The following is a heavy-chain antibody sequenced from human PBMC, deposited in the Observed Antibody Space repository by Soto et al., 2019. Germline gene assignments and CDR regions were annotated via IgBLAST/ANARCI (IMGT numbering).Heavy chain of an antibody. CDR1: GYTFINYA. CDR3: AKSPRGEMATA. J-gene: IGHJ5*02. V-gene: IGHV1-18*01. CDR2: INTYNGNT. D-gene: IGHD5-12*01. Sequence: QVQLVQSGPEVKKPGASVKVSCKASGYTFINYAITWVRQAPGQGLEWMGWINTYNGNTNYAENLQGRVTMTTDTSTSTAYMERRSLSSADTAVYYCAKSPRGEMATAWGQGTLVTVSS.